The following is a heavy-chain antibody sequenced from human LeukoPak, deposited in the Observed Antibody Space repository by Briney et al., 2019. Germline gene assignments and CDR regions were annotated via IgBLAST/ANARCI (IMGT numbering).Heavy chain of an antibody. CDR1: GHSISSSSYY. V-gene: IGHV4-39*07. J-gene: IGHJ5*02. Sequence: SETLSLTCTVSGHSISSSSYYWGWIRQPPGKGLEWIESIYYTGATYYNPSLKSRVTISVDTSKNQFSLKLSSVTAADTAVYYCARDLSGLDGHPKNWFDPWGQGTLVTVSS. D-gene: IGHD1-1*01. CDR3: ARDLSGLDGHPKNWFDP. CDR2: IYYTGAT.